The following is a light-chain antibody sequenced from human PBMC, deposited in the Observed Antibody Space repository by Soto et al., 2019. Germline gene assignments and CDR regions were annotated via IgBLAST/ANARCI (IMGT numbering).Light chain of an antibody. V-gene: IGKV3-15*01. J-gene: IGKJ1*01. CDR3: QQYNNWPRT. CDR2: GAS. CDR1: QSVSSN. Sequence: EIVMTQSPATLSVSPGERATLSCRASQSVSSNLAWYQQKPGQAPRLLMYGASTRAPGIPGRFSGSGSGTEFSLTIFSLRSEDFAVYYCQQYNNWPRTFGQGTKV.